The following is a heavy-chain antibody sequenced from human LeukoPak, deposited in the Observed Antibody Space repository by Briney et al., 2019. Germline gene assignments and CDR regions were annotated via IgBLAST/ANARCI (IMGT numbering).Heavy chain of an antibody. Sequence: GGSLRLSCAASGFTFSSNGIHWVRQAPGKGLEWVAFILYDGRYYADSVKGRFTISRDNSKNTLYLQMDSLRAEDTAVYYCAKDISGGNSETYIDYWGQGTLVAVSS. V-gene: IGHV3-30*02. CDR2: ILYDGR. D-gene: IGHD4-23*01. J-gene: IGHJ4*02. CDR1: GFTFSSNG. CDR3: AKDISGGNSETYIDY.